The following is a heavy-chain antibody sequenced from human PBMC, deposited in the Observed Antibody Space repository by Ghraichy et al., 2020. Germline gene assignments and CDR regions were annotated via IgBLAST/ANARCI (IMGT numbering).Heavy chain of an antibody. CDR2: IYYSGST. Sequence: SQTLSLTCAVSGGSISSSSYYWGWIRQPPGKGLEWIGSIYYSGSTYYNPSLKSRLTISVDTSKNQFSLKLSSVTAADTAVYSCARHPVGYSSSPLRLAMDVWGQGTTVTVSS. V-gene: IGHV4-39*01. J-gene: IGHJ6*02. CDR1: GGSISSSSYY. CDR3: ARHPVGYSSSPLRLAMDV. D-gene: IGHD6-6*01.